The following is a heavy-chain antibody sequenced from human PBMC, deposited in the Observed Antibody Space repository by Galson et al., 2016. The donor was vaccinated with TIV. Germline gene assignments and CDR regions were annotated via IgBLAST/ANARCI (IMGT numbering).Heavy chain of an antibody. J-gene: IGHJ3*01. D-gene: IGHD3-16*01. CDR1: GYNFRSYW. V-gene: IGHV5-51*03. CDR2: IFPNDSDI. CDR3: ARMSLLGALDV. Sequence: QSGAEVKKPGESLKISCKDSGYNFRSYWIAWVRQMPGKGFEWLGIIFPNDSDIRYSPYFRSLVTMSADKSTSTAYLQCSSLKASDTAMYYCARMSLLGALDVWGQGTMVIVSS.